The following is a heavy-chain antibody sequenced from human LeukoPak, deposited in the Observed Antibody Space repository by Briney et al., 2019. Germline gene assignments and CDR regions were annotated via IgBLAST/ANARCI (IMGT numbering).Heavy chain of an antibody. CDR1: GFTLSSYG. D-gene: IGHD6-19*01. CDR3: ARQFLNVTVAADY. Sequence: GGSLRLSCAASGFTLSSYGMHWVRQAPGKGLEWVAVTSYDGSNKYYADSVKGRFTISRDNSKSTVSLQMNSLRAEDTAVYYCARQFLNVTVAADYWGQGTLVTVSS. J-gene: IGHJ4*02. CDR2: TSYDGSNK. V-gene: IGHV3-30-3*01.